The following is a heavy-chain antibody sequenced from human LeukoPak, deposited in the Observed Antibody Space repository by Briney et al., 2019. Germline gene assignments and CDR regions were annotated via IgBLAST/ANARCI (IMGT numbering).Heavy chain of an antibody. V-gene: IGHV3-23*01. D-gene: IGHD3-10*01. CDR1: GFTFSSYA. CDR2: ISGGGGST. CDR3: ANDYRSGSFHDF. Sequence: GGSLRLSCAASGFTFSSYAMSWVRQAPGKGLEWVSTISGGGGSTYYAGSVKGRFTISRDNSKNTLSLQMNTLRAEDTAVYYCANDYRSGSFHDFWGQGTLVTVSS. J-gene: IGHJ4*02.